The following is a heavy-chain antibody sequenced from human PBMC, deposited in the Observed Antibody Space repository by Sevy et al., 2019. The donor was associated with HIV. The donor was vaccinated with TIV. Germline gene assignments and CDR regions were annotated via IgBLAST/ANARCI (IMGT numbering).Heavy chain of an antibody. V-gene: IGHV3-48*02. CDR3: AREEAARHSPFDY. Sequence: GGSLRLSCAASGFTFSSYSMNWVRQAPGKGLEWVSYISSSSNTIYYADSVKGRFTISRDNAKNSLYLQMNSLRDEDTAVYYCAREEAARHSPFDYWGQGTLVTVSS. J-gene: IGHJ4*02. CDR1: GFTFSSYS. D-gene: IGHD6-6*01. CDR2: ISSSSNTI.